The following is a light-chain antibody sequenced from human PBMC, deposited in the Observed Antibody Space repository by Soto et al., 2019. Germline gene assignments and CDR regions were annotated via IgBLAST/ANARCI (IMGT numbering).Light chain of an antibody. CDR3: QQYNNWPLT. J-gene: IGKJ4*01. Sequence: EIVMTQSPATLSVSPGERATLSCRASQVVSSNLAWYPQKPGQAPRLRIYGASTRATGIPARFSGSGSGTESTLTISRLQSEDFAVYYCQQYNNWPLTFGGGTKVEIK. V-gene: IGKV3-15*01. CDR2: GAS. CDR1: QVVSSN.